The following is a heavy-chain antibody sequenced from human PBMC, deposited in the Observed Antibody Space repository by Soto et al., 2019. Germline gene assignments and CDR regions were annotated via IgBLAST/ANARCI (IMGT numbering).Heavy chain of an antibody. CDR3: ARGQWELDY. V-gene: IGHV3-74*01. Sequence: GSLRLSCAASGFTFSLSTVYWVRQAPGKGLVWVSRISYDGRTTNYADSVKGRFTISRDHAQNTLYLQMNSLRAEDTAVYYCARGQWELDYWGQGALVTVSS. CDR2: ISYDGRTT. D-gene: IGHD1-26*01. CDR1: GFTFSLST. J-gene: IGHJ4*02.